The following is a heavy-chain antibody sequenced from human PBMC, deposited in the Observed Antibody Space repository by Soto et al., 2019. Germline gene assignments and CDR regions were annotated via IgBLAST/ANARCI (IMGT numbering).Heavy chain of an antibody. CDR2: ISSSSSYI. CDR3: ARDRGQLQSYYSYGMDV. V-gene: IGHV3-21*01. J-gene: IGHJ6*02. CDR1: GFTFSSYS. D-gene: IGHD6-13*01. Sequence: EVQLVESGGGLVKPGGSLRLSCAASGFTFSSYSMNWVRQAPGKGLEWVSSISSSSSYIYYADSVKGRFTISRDNAKNSLYLQMNSLRAEDTAVYYCARDRGQLQSYYSYGMDVWGQGTTVTVSS.